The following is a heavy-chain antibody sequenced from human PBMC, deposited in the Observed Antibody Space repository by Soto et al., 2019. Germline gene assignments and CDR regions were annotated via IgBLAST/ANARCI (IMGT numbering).Heavy chain of an antibody. J-gene: IGHJ4*02. V-gene: IGHV2-5*02. CDR3: ALRPNSGWYLDY. Sequence: QITLKESGPTLVKPTQTLTLTCTFSGFSLSTNGVGVGWIRQPPGEALEWLALIYWDDHKRYSPSLQSRLTITKDTSKNQVVLTMTNIDPVDTATYYCALRPNSGWYLDYWGLGTLVTVSS. CDR2: IYWDDHK. D-gene: IGHD6-19*01. CDR1: GFSLSTNGVG.